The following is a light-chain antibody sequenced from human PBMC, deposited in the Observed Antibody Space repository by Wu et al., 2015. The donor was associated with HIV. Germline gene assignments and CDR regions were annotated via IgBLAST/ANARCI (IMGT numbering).Light chain of an antibody. V-gene: IGKV3-15*01. CDR2: GAS. CDR1: QSVSSN. Sequence: EIVLTQSPGTLSVSPGERATLSCRASQSVSSNLAWYQQKPGQAPRLLIYGASTRATGIPARFSGSGSGTEFTLTISSMQSEDFAVYYCQQYNNWPPDTFGQGTKLEIK. J-gene: IGKJ2*01. CDR3: QQYNNWPPDT.